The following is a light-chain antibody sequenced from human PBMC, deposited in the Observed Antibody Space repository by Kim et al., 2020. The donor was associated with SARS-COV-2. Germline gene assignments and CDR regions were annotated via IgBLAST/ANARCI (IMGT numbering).Light chain of an antibody. J-gene: IGLJ2*01. V-gene: IGLV3-19*01. CDR2: GKN. Sequence: LGQTVRSTCQGDSLRSYYASWYQQKPGQAPVLVIYGKNNRPSGIPDRFSGSSSGNTASLTITGAQAEDEADYYCNSRDSSGNHPVFGGGTQLTVL. CDR3: NSRDSSGNHPV. CDR1: SLRSYY.